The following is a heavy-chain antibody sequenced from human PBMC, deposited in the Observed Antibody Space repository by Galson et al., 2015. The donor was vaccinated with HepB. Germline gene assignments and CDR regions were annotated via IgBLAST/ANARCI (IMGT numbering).Heavy chain of an antibody. CDR3: AKSRDGHNHGLEY. CDR1: GFTFSSYG. V-gene: IGHV3-33*06. J-gene: IGHJ4*02. Sequence: LRLSCAASGFTFSSYGMHWVRQAPGKGLEWVAGIWYDGSDKYSTDSVKGRFTISRDNSKNTLYLQMNSLRAEDTALYYCAKSRDGHNHGLEYWGQGTLVTVSS. CDR2: IWYDGSDK. D-gene: IGHD5-18*01.